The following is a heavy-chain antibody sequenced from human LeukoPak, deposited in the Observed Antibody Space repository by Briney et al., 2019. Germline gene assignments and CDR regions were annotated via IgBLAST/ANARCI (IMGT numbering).Heavy chain of an antibody. D-gene: IGHD5-24*01. Sequence: GGSLRLSCAASGFTFSSYSMNWVRQAPGKGLEWVSYISSSSSTIYYADSEKGRFTISRDNAKNSLYLQMNSLRAEDTAVYYCARSAWMATKNWFDPWGQGTLVTVSS. CDR3: ARSAWMATKNWFDP. V-gene: IGHV3-48*04. J-gene: IGHJ5*02. CDR1: GFTFSSYS. CDR2: ISSSSSTI.